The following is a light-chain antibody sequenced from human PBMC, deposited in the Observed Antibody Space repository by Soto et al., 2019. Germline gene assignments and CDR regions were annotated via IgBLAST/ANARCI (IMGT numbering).Light chain of an antibody. J-gene: IGLJ1*01. CDR1: SSNIGAGYD. Sequence: QSVLTQPPSVSGAPGQRVTISCTGSSSNIGAGYDVHWYQQLPGTAPKLLIYGNSNRPSGVPDRFSGSKSGTSASLAITGLQAEDEADYYCQSYDSSRSGDVFGPGTKLTVL. CDR2: GNS. V-gene: IGLV1-40*01. CDR3: QSYDSSRSGDV.